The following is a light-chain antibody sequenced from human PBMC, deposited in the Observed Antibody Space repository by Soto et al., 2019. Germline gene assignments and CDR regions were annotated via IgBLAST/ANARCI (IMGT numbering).Light chain of an antibody. V-gene: IGKV1-17*01. CDR3: LQHNSSPRT. J-gene: IGKJ1*01. CDR1: QDIRND. Sequence: IQMTQSPSSLSASVGDRVTITCRARQDIRNDLGWYQQKPGKAPERLMYAVSTLGSGVPSRFSGSGSGTEFTLTINGLQPEDFATYYCLQHNSSPRTFGQGTKVEIK. CDR2: AVS.